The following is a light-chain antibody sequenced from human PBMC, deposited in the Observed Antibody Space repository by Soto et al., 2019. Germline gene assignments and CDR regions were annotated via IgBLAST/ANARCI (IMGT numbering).Light chain of an antibody. J-gene: IGLJ3*02. CDR1: SSDVGGFNS. Sequence: QSALTQPPSASGSPGQSVTISCTGTSSDVGGFNSVSWYQQHPGRAPKLLIYEVSKRPSRVPDRFSASKSDNTASLTVSGLQAEDEADYYCSSYAGSRNLVFGGGTKLTVL. CDR3: SSYAGSRNLV. CDR2: EVS. V-gene: IGLV2-8*01.